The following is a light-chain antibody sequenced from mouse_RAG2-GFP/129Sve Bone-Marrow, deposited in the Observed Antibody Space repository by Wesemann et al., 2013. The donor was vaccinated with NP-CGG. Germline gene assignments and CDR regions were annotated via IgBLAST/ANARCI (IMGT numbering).Light chain of an antibody. V-gene: IGKV3-12*01. CDR3: WQGTHFPRT. CDR1: KSVSTSGYSY. CDR2: LAS. Sequence: DIVLTQSPASLAVSLGQRATISCRASKSVSTSGYSYMHWYQQKPGQPPKLLIYLASNLESGVPDRFTGSGSGTDFTLKISRVEAEDLGVYYCWQGTHFPRTFGGGTKLEIK. J-gene: IGKJ1*01.